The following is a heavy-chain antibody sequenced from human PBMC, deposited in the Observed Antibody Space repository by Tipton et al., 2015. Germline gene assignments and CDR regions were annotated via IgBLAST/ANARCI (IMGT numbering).Heavy chain of an antibody. V-gene: IGHV1-69*06. Sequence: QLVQSGPEVKKPGSSVKVSCKASGGTFKSNTVTWVRQAPGQGLEWMGRILPLVGTANYAQKFQGRLTITADMSTSTAYMELTSLRSEDTAVYYCARDQSVGGPSYGTAYGVDVWGQGTTVTVSS. CDR2: ILPLVGTA. CDR1: GGTFKSNT. J-gene: IGHJ6*02. CDR3: ARDQSVGGPSYGTAYGVDV. D-gene: IGHD3-16*01.